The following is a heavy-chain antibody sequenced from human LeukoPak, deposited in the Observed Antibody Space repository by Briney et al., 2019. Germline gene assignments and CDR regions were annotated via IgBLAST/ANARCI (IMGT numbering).Heavy chain of an antibody. J-gene: IGHJ4*02. CDR1: GFTFSTYH. CDR3: ARDTSVAGSVDY. D-gene: IGHD6-19*01. Sequence: GGSLRLSCAASGFTFSTYHMDWVRQAPGKGLEWVSYISSTSSTIFYADSVKGRFTVSRDNVKELLFLQMNSLRDEDTAVYYCARDTSVAGSVDYWGQGTLVTVSS. CDR2: ISSTSSTI. V-gene: IGHV3-48*02.